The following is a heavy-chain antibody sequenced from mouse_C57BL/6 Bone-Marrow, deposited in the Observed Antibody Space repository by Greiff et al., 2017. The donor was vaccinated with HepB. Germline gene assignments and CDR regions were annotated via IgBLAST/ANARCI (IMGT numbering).Heavy chain of an antibody. J-gene: IGHJ4*01. CDR1: GYTFTSYW. D-gene: IGHD1-1*01. CDR2: IHPNSGST. V-gene: IGHV1-64*01. CDR3: ARLSIITTGVAHYYAMDY. Sequence: QVQLQQPGAELVKPGASVKLSCKASGYTFTSYWMHWVKQRPGQGLEWIGMIHPNSGSTNYNEKFKSNATLTVDKSSSTAYMQLSSLTSEESAVYYSARLSIITTGVAHYYAMDYWGQGTSVTVSS.